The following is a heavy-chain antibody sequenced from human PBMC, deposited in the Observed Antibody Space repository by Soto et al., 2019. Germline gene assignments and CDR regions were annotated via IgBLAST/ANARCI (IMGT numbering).Heavy chain of an antibody. J-gene: IGHJ4*02. V-gene: IGHV4-39*02. CDR2: IYYTGST. D-gene: IGHD4-17*01. Sequence: LSLTCSVSGGSINNNYYYWGWVRQPPGKGLEWIGCIYYTGSTYYNPPLRSRVTISIDTSKNHFFLNLSSVTAADTAVYYCARIGLTTALLWGQGTLVTVSS. CDR1: GGSINNNYYY. CDR3: ARIGLTTALL.